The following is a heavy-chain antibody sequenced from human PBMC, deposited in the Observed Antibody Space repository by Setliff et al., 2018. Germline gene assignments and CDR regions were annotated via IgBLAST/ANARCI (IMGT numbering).Heavy chain of an antibody. J-gene: IGHJ4*02. D-gene: IGHD1-26*01. CDR2: IHYSGTT. Sequence: SETLSLTCTVSGASINSGTYYWAWIRQPPGKGLEWIGRIHYSGTTYYNASLKSRVTMSVDTSKNQFSLNLSSVTAADTAVYYCVRTGTYRYFDYWGQGALVTVSS. CDR1: GASINSGTYY. CDR3: VRTGTYRYFDY. V-gene: IGHV4-39*01.